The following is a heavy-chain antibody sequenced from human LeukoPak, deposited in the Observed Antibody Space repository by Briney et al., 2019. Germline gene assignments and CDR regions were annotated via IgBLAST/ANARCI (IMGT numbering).Heavy chain of an antibody. CDR1: GFTFSSYA. J-gene: IGHJ4*02. D-gene: IGHD6-13*01. CDR2: ISGSGGST. CDR3: ARDTGSWYYFDY. V-gene: IGHV3-23*01. Sequence: GGSLRLSCAASGFTFSSYAMSWVRQAPGKGLEWVSAISGSGGSTYYADSVKGRFTISRDNSKNTLYLQMNSLRAEDTAVYYCARDTGSWYYFDYWGQGTLVTVSS.